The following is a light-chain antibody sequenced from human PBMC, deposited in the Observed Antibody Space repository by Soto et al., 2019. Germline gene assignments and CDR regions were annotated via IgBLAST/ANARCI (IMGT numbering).Light chain of an antibody. CDR2: TAS. CDR3: QQSYSSPQT. V-gene: IGKV1-39*01. Sequence: DIPMTQSPSSLSASVGDRVTITCRSSQSIRSYLNWSQQKLRRAPKLLIYTASNLQTGVPSRLSGSGSGTDFTLTIRKLQPEDFATYYCQQSYSSPQTFGLGTKVEIK. CDR1: QSIRSY. J-gene: IGKJ1*01.